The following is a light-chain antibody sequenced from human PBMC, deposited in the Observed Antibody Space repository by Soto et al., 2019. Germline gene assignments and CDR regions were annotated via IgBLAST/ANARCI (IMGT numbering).Light chain of an antibody. CDR2: WAS. CDR1: QSVLDSSNNKNY. J-gene: IGKJ4*01. V-gene: IGKV4-1*01. Sequence: DIVMTQSPDSLAVSLGERATINCKSSQSVLDSSNNKNYVSWYQQKPGQPPKVLIYWASTRESGVPDRFSGSGSGTDFTLTISSLQADDVAVYYCQQYHSSPLTFGGGTELGIK. CDR3: QQYHSSPLT.